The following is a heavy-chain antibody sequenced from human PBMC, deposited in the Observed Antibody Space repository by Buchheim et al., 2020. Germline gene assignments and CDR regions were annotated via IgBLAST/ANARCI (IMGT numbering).Heavy chain of an antibody. V-gene: IGHV4-61*03. CDR2: TYYRGAT. D-gene: IGHD3-3*01. CDR1: GASASSGGYY. Sequence: QVQLQESGPGLVKPSETLSLTCTVSGASASSGGYYWSWIRQPPGKGLEWIAYTYYRGATHYNPSLRSRVIISVDPSTNHFSLKVSSLTPADTAVYFCARAEWKHYWFDPWGQG. CDR3: ARAEWKHYWFDP. J-gene: IGHJ5*02.